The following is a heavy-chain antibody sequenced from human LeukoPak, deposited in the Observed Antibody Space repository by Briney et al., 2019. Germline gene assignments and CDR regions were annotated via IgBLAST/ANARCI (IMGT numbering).Heavy chain of an antibody. CDR1: GYTFTDYY. CDR2: INPNSGGT. Sequence: ASVKVSCKGSGYTFTDYYMLWMRQAPGQRLEWMGWINPNSGGTHFAQKFQGRVTMTSDTSISTAYMELISLTSDDTAVYFCARGPWQQPPPADLWGQGTLVTVSS. V-gene: IGHV1-2*02. J-gene: IGHJ5*02. CDR3: ARGPWQQPPPADL. D-gene: IGHD6-13*01.